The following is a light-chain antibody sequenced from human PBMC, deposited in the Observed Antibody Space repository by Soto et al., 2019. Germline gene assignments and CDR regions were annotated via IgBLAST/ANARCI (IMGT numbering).Light chain of an antibody. Sequence: DIQMTQSPSSLSASVGDRITITCRASQAINNWVAWYQQKPERAPKPLIYATSTLESGVPSRFSGSASGTDFTLTISGLQPEDFAAYYCRQYSDYPPTFGPGTKVDIK. CDR3: RQYSDYPPT. CDR1: QAINNW. CDR2: ATS. V-gene: IGKV1D-16*01. J-gene: IGKJ3*01.